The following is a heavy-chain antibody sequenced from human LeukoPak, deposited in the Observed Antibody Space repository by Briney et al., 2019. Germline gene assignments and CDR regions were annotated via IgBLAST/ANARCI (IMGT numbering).Heavy chain of an antibody. D-gene: IGHD3-22*01. CDR1: GFTFSSYS. CDR3: AREEKYYDSSGYRSWCFDY. J-gene: IGHJ4*02. Sequence: GGSLRLSCAASGFTFSSYSMNRVRQAPGKGLEWVSPISSSSSYIYYADSVKGQFTISRDNAKHSLYLQMNSLRAEDTAVYYCAREEKYYDSSGYRSWCFDYWGQGTLVTVSS. CDR2: ISSSSSYI. V-gene: IGHV3-21*01.